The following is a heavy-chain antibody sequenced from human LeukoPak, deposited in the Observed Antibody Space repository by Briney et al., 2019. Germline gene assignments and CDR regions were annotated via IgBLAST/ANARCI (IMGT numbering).Heavy chain of an antibody. CDR2: INPSGGST. CDR3: ARFGGNSGAPGY. D-gene: IGHD4-23*01. CDR1: GYTLTELS. Sequence: EASVKVSCKVSGYTLTELSMHWLRQAPGQGLEWMGIINPSGGSTSYAQKFQGRVTMTRDTSTSTVYMELSSLRSEDTAVYYCARFGGNSGAPGYWGQGTLVTVSS. V-gene: IGHV1-46*01. J-gene: IGHJ4*02.